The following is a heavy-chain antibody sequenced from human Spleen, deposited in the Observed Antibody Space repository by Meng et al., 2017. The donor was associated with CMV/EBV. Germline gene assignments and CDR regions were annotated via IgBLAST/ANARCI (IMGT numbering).Heavy chain of an antibody. J-gene: IGHJ4*02. CDR2: INPDSGGS. CDR1: GFTFTDYY. D-gene: IGHD3-9*01. Sequence: QVQLVQAGAEVKKPGASVKVSCKTSGFTFTDYYINWVRQAPGQGLEWMGWINPDSGGSKSAQKFQGRVTMTRDTSISTAYMELSGLRSGDTAVYYCARDMADWLLHYWGQGTLVTVSS. CDR3: ARDMADWLLHY. V-gene: IGHV1-2*02.